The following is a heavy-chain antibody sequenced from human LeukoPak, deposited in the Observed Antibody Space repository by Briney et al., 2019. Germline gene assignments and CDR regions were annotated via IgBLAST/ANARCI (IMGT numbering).Heavy chain of an antibody. CDR2: IIPIFGTT. D-gene: IGHD3-22*01. CDR1: GDTFSSYA. J-gene: IGHJ3*02. V-gene: IGHV1-69*05. CDR3: ARSGYYYFDAFDI. Sequence: GASVTVSCKASGDTFSSYAISWVRQAPGQGLEWMGGIIPIFGTTNYAQDFQGRVTITRDTSASTAYMELSSLRSEDTAVYYCARSGYYYFDAFDIWGQGTMVTVSS.